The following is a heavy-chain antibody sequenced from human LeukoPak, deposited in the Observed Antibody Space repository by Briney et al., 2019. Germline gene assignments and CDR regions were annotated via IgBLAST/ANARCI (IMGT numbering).Heavy chain of an antibody. CDR2: ITTSGDRT. D-gene: IGHD3-10*01. CDR3: AKDGRVGLEVRGVIS. J-gene: IGHJ4*02. Sequence: PGGSLRLSCSASGFTFSNYAMSWVRQAPGKGLEWVSVITTSGDRTYCADSVKGRFTISRDNSKNTPYLQMNSLRAEDTAVYYCAKDGRVGLEVRGVISWGQGTLVTVSS. CDR1: GFTFSNYA. V-gene: IGHV3-23*01.